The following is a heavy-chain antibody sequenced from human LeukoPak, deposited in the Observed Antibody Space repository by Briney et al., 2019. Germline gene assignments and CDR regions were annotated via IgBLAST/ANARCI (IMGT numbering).Heavy chain of an antibody. Sequence: GGSLRLSCAASGFNFANHAMSWVRQTAGKGLEWVSAISGGGDITYYADSVKGRFTISRDNSKDTLFLQMHSLRPGDTAVYYCARDPYRFAFDIWGQGTVVLVSS. D-gene: IGHD1-26*01. CDR2: ISGGGDIT. V-gene: IGHV3-23*01. CDR3: ARDPYRFAFDI. CDR1: GFNFANHA. J-gene: IGHJ3*02.